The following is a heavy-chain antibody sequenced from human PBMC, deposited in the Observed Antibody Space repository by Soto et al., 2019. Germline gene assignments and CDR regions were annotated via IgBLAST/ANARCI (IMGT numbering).Heavy chain of an antibody. CDR2: FDPEDGET. D-gene: IGHD3-10*01. Sequence: GASVKVSCKVSGYTLTELSMHWVRQAPGKGLEWMGGFDPEDGETIYAQKFQGRVTMTEDTSTDTAYMELSSLRSEDTAVYYCATVRLTDLASNTMVRDTNWFDPWGQGTLVTVSS. V-gene: IGHV1-24*01. J-gene: IGHJ5*02. CDR3: ATVRLTDLASNTMVRDTNWFDP. CDR1: GYTLTELS.